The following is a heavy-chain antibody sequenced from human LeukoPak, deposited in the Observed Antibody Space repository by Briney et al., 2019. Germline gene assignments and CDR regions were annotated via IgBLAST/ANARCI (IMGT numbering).Heavy chain of an antibody. CDR3: AGRSQITVFGDKWFDP. CDR2: INSDGSST. V-gene: IGHV3-74*01. D-gene: IGHD3-3*01. CDR1: GFTFSSYW. Sequence: GGSLSLSCAASGFTFSSYWMHWVRQAPGKGLVWVSRINSDGSSTSYADSVKGRFTISRDKAKNTLYLQMNCLSAEDTAVYYCAGRSQITVFGDKWFDPWGQGTLVTVSS. J-gene: IGHJ5*02.